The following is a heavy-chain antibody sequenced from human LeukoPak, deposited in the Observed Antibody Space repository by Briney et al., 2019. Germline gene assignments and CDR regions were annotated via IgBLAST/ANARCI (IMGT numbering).Heavy chain of an antibody. Sequence: ASVKVSCKASGYTFASYGISWVRQAPGQGLEWMGRINPNSGGTNYAQKFQGRVTMTRDTSISTAYMELSRLRSDDTAVYYCARGYYYDSSGYSTVIPFDYWGQGTLVTVSS. CDR1: GYTFASYG. D-gene: IGHD3-22*01. CDR3: ARGYYYDSSGYSTVIPFDY. CDR2: INPNSGGT. V-gene: IGHV1-2*06. J-gene: IGHJ4*02.